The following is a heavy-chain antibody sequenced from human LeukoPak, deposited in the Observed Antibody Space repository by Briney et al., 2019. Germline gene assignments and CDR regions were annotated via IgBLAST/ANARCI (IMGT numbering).Heavy chain of an antibody. CDR1: GYTFISYY. D-gene: IGHD1-26*01. CDR2: INPSGGIT. CDR3: ARYSGSYHTYFDS. J-gene: IGHJ4*02. V-gene: IGHV1-46*01. Sequence: ASVTVSFKASGYTFISYYIHWVRQAPGQGLEWMGIINPSGGITTYAQKFEGRVTMTRDTSTSTVDMKLSRLRSEDTAVYYCARYSGSYHTYFDSWGQGTLVTVSS.